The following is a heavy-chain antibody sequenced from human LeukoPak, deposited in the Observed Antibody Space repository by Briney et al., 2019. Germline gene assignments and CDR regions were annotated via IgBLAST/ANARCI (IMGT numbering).Heavy chain of an antibody. V-gene: IGHV4-39*01. J-gene: IGHJ4*02. CDR3: ARQGSGSSVDY. CDR2: IYYSGST. Sequence: SETLSLTCTVSGGSISSSSYYWGWIRQPPGKGLEWNGSIYYSGSTSYNPSLKSRVTISVNTPKNQYSLNFTPGTAADTAVYYCARQGSGSSVDYWGQGTLVTVSS. D-gene: IGHD3-10*01. CDR1: GGSISSSSYY.